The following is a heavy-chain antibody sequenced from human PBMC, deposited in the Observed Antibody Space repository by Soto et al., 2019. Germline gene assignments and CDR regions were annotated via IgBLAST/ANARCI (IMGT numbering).Heavy chain of an antibody. CDR1: GNSFTTYY. D-gene: IGHD6-13*01. V-gene: IGHV1-46*01. Sequence: ASVKVSCKASGNSFTTYYMHWVRQAPGQGLEWMGIINPSGGRTTYAQKFQGRVTMTRDTSTSTFHMELSSLTSEDTAVYYCAREMPSTAAAYFYYGLNVWGQGTSVTVSS. CDR2: INPSGGRT. J-gene: IGHJ6*02. CDR3: AREMPSTAAAYFYYGLNV.